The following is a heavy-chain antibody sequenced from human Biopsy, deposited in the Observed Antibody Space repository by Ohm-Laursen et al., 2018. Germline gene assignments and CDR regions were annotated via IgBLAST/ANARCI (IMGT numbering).Heavy chain of an antibody. CDR2: ISGAGTI. D-gene: IGHD4-23*01. V-gene: IGHV3-11*01. Sequence: SLRLSCAASGFSLSDYHMRWIRQAPGRGLEWVSYISGAGTIYYGDSMKGRVTISRDNAKNSLYLQMHSLRAEDTAVYYCARDTRWSPYSMDVWGQGITVTVSS. CDR3: ARDTRWSPYSMDV. CDR1: GFSLSDYH. J-gene: IGHJ6*02.